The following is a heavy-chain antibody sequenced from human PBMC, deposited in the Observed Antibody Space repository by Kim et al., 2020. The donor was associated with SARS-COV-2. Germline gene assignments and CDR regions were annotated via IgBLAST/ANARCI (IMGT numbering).Heavy chain of an antibody. J-gene: IGHJ6*02. CDR1: GGSISSSSYY. CDR2: IYYSGST. D-gene: IGHD6-6*01. CDR3: ARLLIEYSSSPANYGGSDYYYYGMDV. Sequence: SETLSLTCTVSGGSISSSSYYWGWIRQPPGKGLEWIGSIYYSGSTYYNPSLKSRVTISVDTSKNQFSLKLSSVTAADTAVYYCARLLIEYSSSPANYGGSDYYYYGMDVWGQGTTVTVSS. V-gene: IGHV4-39*01.